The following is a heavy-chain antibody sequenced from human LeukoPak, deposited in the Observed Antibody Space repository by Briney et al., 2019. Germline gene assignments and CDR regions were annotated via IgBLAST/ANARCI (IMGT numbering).Heavy chain of an antibody. V-gene: IGHV1-18*01. CDR1: GYTFTSYG. D-gene: IGHD3-9*01. CDR3: ARDDGAPSYYDILTGYYPEAFDI. CDR2: ISAYNGNT. J-gene: IGHJ3*02. Sequence: ASVKVSCKASGYTFTSYGISWVRQAPGQGLEWMGWISAYNGNTNYAQKLQGGVTMTTDTSTSTAYMELRSLRSDDTAVYYCARDDGAPSYYDILTGYYPEAFDIWGQGTMVTVSS.